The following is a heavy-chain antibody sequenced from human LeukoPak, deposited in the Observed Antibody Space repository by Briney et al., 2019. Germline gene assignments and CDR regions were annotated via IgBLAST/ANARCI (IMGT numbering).Heavy chain of an antibody. D-gene: IGHD3-9*01. CDR3: ARQTRYFDCFPNWFDP. CDR2: IIPIFGTA. CDR1: GGTFSSYA. V-gene: IGHV1-69*05. Sequence: SVKVSCKASGGTFSSYAISWVRQAPGQGLEWMGGIIPIFGTANYAQKFQGRVTITTDESTSTAYMELSSLRSEDTAVYYCARQTRYFDCFPNWFDPWGQGTLVTVSS. J-gene: IGHJ5*02.